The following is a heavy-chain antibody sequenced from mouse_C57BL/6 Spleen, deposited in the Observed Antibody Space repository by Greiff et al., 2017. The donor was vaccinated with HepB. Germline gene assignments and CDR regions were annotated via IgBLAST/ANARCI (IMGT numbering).Heavy chain of an antibody. CDR1: GYTFTDYE. Sequence: VQLQESGAELVRPGASVTLSCKASGYTFTDYEMHWVKQTPVHGLEWIGAIDPETGGTAYNQKFKGKAILTADKSSSTAYMELRSLTSEDSAVYYGTGGPDSSGYVRFAYWGQGTLVTVSA. D-gene: IGHD3-2*02. CDR2: IDPETGGT. J-gene: IGHJ3*01. V-gene: IGHV1-15*01. CDR3: TGGPDSSGYVRFAY.